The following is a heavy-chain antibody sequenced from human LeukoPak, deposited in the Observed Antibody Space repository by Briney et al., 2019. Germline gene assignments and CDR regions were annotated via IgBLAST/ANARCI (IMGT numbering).Heavy chain of an antibody. CDR1: GFTFSSFA. Sequence: GGSLRLSCAASGFTFSSFAMSWVRQTPGKGLEWVSALSGSGGHTFYADSVRGRFTISRDNSKNTLYLQIDSLRAEDTAVYYCVKDSLSGSQHYGILDFWGQGSLVTVSS. CDR3: VKDSLSGSQHYGILDF. CDR2: LSGSGGHT. J-gene: IGHJ4*02. V-gene: IGHV3-23*01. D-gene: IGHD3-9*01.